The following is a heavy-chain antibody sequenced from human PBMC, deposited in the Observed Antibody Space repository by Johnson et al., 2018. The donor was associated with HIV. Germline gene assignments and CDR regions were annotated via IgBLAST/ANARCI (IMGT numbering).Heavy chain of an antibody. Sequence: VESGGGVVQPGRSLRLSCAASGFTFSSYGMHWVRQAPVKGLEWVAVIWYDGSNEYYADSVKGRFTISRDNSKNTLFLQMNSLRAEDTAVYYCARIAVVVQHDAFDIWGQGTMVTVSS. V-gene: IGHV3-33*01. D-gene: IGHD2-15*01. J-gene: IGHJ3*02. CDR1: GFTFSSYG. CDR2: IWYDGSNE. CDR3: ARIAVVVQHDAFDI.